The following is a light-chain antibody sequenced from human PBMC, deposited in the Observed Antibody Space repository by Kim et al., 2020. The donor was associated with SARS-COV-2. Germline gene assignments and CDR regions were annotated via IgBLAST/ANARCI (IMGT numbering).Light chain of an antibody. CDR3: QAWDSSTAV. CDR1: KLGDKY. J-gene: IGLJ2*01. CDR2: QDS. Sequence: VSPGQTASITCSGDKLGDKYACWYQQKPGQSPVLVIYQDSKRPSGLPERFSGSNSGNTATLTISGTQAMDEADYYCQAWDSSTAVFGGGTQLTVL. V-gene: IGLV3-1*01.